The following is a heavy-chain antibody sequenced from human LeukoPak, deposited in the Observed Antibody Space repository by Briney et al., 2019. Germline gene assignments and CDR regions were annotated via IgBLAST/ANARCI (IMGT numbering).Heavy chain of an antibody. CDR1: GFTFSSYA. V-gene: IGHV3-30*04. Sequence: GGSLRLSCAASGFTFSSYAMHWVRQAPGKGLEWVAVISYDGSNKYYADSVKGRFTISRDNSKNTLYLQMNSLRAEDTAVYYCARQGVTAAENNYFYYYMDFWGKGTTVTVSS. J-gene: IGHJ6*03. CDR2: ISYDGSNK. CDR3: ARQGVTAAENNYFYYYMDF. D-gene: IGHD6-13*01.